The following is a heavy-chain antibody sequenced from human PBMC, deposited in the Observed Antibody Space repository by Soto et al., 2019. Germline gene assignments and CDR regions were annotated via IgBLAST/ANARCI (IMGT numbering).Heavy chain of an antibody. CDR3: ARTNPTSGYFYFDY. D-gene: IGHD5-12*01. J-gene: IGHJ4*02. Sequence: SVKVSCKASGGTFSSYVISWVRQAPGQGLEWMGGIIPMFDTTYHAQNFQGRVTITADESTSTAYMELSSLRSEDSAVYYCARTNPTSGYFYFDYWGQGTLVTVSS. CDR2: IIPMFDTT. V-gene: IGHV1-69*13. CDR1: GGTFSSYV.